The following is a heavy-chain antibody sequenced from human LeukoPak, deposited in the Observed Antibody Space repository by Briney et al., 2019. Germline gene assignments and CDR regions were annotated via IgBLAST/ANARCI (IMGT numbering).Heavy chain of an antibody. CDR2: ISYDGSNK. D-gene: IGHD3-3*01. Sequence: GGSLRLSCAASGFTFSSYAMHWVRQAPGKGLEWVAVISYDGSNKYYADSVKGRFTISRDNSKNTLYLQMNSLRAEDTAVYYCARGITIFGVVTFDAFDIWGQGTMVTVSS. CDR1: GFTFSSYA. CDR3: ARGITIFGVVTFDAFDI. V-gene: IGHV3-30-3*01. J-gene: IGHJ3*02.